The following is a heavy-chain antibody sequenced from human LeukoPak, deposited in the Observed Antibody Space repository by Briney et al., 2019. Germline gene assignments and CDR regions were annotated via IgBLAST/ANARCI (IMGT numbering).Heavy chain of an antibody. CDR3: ARADGYCTNGVCYWWFDP. V-gene: IGHV3-33*01. Sequence: GGSLRLSCAASGFTFSSYGMHWVRQAPGKGLEWVAVIWYDGSNKYYADSVKGRFTISRDNSKNTLYLQMNSLRAEDTAVYYCARADGYCTNGVCYWWFDPWGQGTLVTVSP. J-gene: IGHJ5*02. D-gene: IGHD2-8*01. CDR1: GFTFSSYG. CDR2: IWYDGSNK.